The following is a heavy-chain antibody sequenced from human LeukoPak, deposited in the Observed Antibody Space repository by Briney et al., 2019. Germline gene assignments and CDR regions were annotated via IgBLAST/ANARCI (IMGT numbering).Heavy chain of an antibody. J-gene: IGHJ4*02. CDR1: GGTFSNYP. CDR2: IIPVFGAA. CDR3: ARGTDGNNFDY. V-gene: IGHV1-69*05. D-gene: IGHD1-14*01. Sequence: GASVKVSCKPSGGTFSNYPITWVRQAPGQGLEWMGRIIPVFGAANYAQNFHGRVTIATGESTNTVYMELNSLTSEDTAVYYCARGTDGNNFDYWGQGTLVTVSS.